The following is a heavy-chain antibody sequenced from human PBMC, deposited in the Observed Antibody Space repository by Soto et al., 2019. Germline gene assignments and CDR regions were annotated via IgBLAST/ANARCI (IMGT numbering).Heavy chain of an antibody. D-gene: IGHD1-26*01. CDR2: IYYSGST. CDR1: GGSISSYY. J-gene: IGHJ4*02. V-gene: IGHV4-59*01. CDR3: ARVVGGGSYYFDY. Sequence: SETLSLTCTVSGGSISSYYWSWIRQPPGKGLEWIGYIYYSGSTNYNPSLKSRVTISVDTSKNQFSLKLSSVTAADTAVYYCARVVGGGSYYFDYWGQGTLVTVSS.